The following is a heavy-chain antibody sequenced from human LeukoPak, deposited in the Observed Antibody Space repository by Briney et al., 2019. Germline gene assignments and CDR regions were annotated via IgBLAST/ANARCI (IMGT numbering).Heavy chain of an antibody. V-gene: IGHV3-20*04. CDR2: INWNGGST. CDR3: VREGSAVHYFDY. D-gene: IGHD6-13*01. Sequence: PGGSLTPACAASGFTFRDYGMSWVRQAPGKGLEWVSGINWNGGSTGYADSVKGRFTISRDSAKNSLYVQMNSLRAEDTAFYYCVREGSAVHYFDYWGQGTLLSVSS. J-gene: IGHJ4*02. CDR1: GFTFRDYG.